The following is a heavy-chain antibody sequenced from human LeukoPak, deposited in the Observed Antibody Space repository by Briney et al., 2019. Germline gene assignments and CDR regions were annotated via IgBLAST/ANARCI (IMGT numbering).Heavy chain of an antibody. CDR1: GFTFSSYE. V-gene: IGHV3-48*03. J-gene: IGHJ3*02. CDR2: ISSSGSTI. Sequence: GGSLRLSCAASGFTFSSYEMNWVRQAPGKGLEWVSYISSSGSTIYYADSVKGRFTISGDNAKNSLYLQMNSLRAEDTAVYYCARERSGLLRWRGAFDIWGQGTMVTVSS. D-gene: IGHD4-23*01. CDR3: ARERSGLLRWRGAFDI.